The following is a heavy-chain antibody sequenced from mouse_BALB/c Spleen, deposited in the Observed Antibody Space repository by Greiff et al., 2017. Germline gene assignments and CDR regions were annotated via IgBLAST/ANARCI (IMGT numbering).Heavy chain of an antibody. J-gene: IGHJ3*01. CDR1: GFTFSSYG. CDR2: INSNGGST. Sequence: EVQLQESGGGLVQPGGSLKLSCAASGFTFSSYGMSWVRQTPDKRLELVATINSNGGSTYYPDSVKGRFTISRDNAKNTLYLQMSSLKSEDTAMYYCARDGYYGSRGFAYWGQGTLVTVSA. D-gene: IGHD1-1*01. CDR3: ARDGYYGSRGFAY. V-gene: IGHV5-6-3*01.